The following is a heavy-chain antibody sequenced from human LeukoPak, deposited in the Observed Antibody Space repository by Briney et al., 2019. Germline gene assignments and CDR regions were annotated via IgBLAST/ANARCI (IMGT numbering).Heavy chain of an antibody. V-gene: IGHV4-59*01. D-gene: IGHD3-3*01. J-gene: IGHJ4*02. CDR1: GGSISSYY. Sequence: PSETLSLTCTVSGGSISSYYWSWIRQPPGKGLEWIGYIYYSGSTNYNPSLKSRVTISVDTSKNQFSLKLSSVTAADTAVYYCARGADYDFWCGYWYWGQGTLVTVSS. CDR3: ARGADYDFWCGYWY. CDR2: IYYSGST.